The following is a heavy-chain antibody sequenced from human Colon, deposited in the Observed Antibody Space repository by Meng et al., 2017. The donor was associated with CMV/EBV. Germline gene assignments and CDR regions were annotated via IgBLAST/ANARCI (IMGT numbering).Heavy chain of an antibody. V-gene: IGHV3-21*01. CDR1: GFNFSSHG. J-gene: IGHJ6*02. CDR2: ISISGSFK. CDR3: ARDSGVYPELDYYYYGMDV. D-gene: IGHD5/OR15-5a*01. Sequence: GGSLRLSCAASGFNFSSHGMNWVRRAPGKGLEWVSSISISGSFKNYAGAVRGRFTISRDNAKNSLFLQMNSLRVEDMGVYYCARDSGVYPELDYYYYGMDVWGQGTTVTSP.